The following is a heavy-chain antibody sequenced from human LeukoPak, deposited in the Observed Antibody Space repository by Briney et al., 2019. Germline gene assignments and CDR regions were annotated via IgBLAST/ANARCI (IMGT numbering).Heavy chain of an antibody. Sequence: GGSLRLSCAASGFTFSIYTMTWVRRAPGKGLEWVAAFSATDGSAQYAESVKGRFTISRDNSKNTLYLQMNRMRAEDTAVYYCAKARIEALGTGAFDVWGQGTMVTVSS. V-gene: IGHV3-23*01. CDR1: GFTFSIYT. D-gene: IGHD6-13*01. CDR3: AKARIEALGTGAFDV. CDR2: FSATDGSA. J-gene: IGHJ3*01.